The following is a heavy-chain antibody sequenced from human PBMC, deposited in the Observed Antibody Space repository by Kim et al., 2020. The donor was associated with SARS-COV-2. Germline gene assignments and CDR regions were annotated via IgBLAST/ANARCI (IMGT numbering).Heavy chain of an antibody. V-gene: IGHV3-53*01. CDR1: GFVVSTNY. CDR2: IHADGST. CDR3: RRGHYGDYGH. Sequence: GGSLRLSCVVSGFVVSTNYFSWVRQAPGKGLEWVSAIHADGSTHHADSVKGRFIISRDTSKNTLYLQMNSLRAEDTAVYYCRRGHYGDYGHWGPGTLVTVSP. J-gene: IGHJ4*02. D-gene: IGHD4-17*01.